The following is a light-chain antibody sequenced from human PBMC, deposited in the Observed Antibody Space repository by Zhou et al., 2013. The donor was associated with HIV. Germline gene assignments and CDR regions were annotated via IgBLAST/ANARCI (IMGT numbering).Light chain of an antibody. CDR2: GAS. Sequence: EIVLTQSPGTLSLSPGDRATLSCRASQSVFNSYLAWYQQKPGQAPRFLIYGASNRATGIPDRFSGSGSGTDFTLTISRLEPEDFAVYYCQQYVSSVTFGQGTRLEIK. CDR3: QQYVSSVT. V-gene: IGKV3-20*01. J-gene: IGKJ5*01. CDR1: QSVFNSY.